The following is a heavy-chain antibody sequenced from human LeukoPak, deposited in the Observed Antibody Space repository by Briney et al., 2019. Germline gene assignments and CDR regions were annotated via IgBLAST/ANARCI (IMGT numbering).Heavy chain of an antibody. V-gene: IGHV4-38-2*02. CDR2: IYHSGRT. D-gene: IGHD1-26*01. Sequence: SETLSLTCTVSGYSISSGYYWGWIRQPPGKGLEWIGSIYHSGRTFYNPSLKSRVTISVDTSKNQFSLKLTSVTAADAAVYYCARDLLYRVGATSPDYWGQGTLVTVSS. J-gene: IGHJ4*02. CDR1: GYSISSGYY. CDR3: ARDLLYRVGATSPDY.